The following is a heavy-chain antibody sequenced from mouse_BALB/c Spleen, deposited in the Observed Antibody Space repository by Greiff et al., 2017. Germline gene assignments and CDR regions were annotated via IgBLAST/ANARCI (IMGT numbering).Heavy chain of an antibody. CDR2: INSNGGST. CDR1: GFTFSSYG. V-gene: IGHV5-6-3*01. D-gene: IGHD1-1*01. CDR3: ARVGYYGSSVPWYFDV. J-gene: IGHJ1*01. Sequence: EVQGVESGGGLVQPGGSLKLSCAASGFTFSSYGMSWVRQTPDKRLELVATINSNGGSTYYPDSVKGRFTISRDNAKNTLYLQMSSLKSEDTAMYYCARVGYYGSSVPWYFDVWGAGTTVTVSS.